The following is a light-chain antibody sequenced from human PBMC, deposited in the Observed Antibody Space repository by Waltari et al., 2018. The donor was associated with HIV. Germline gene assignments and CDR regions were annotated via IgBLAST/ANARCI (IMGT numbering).Light chain of an antibody. CDR1: SSDFGSYNL. Sequence: QSALTQPASVSGSPGQSITISCTGTSSDFGSYNLVSLYPQHPGKAPKLMIYEVSKRPSGGSNRFSGSKSGNTASLTISGLQAEDEADYYCCSYAGSSTPVVFGGGTKLTVL. V-gene: IGLV2-23*02. J-gene: IGLJ2*01. CDR3: CSYAGSSTPVV. CDR2: EVS.